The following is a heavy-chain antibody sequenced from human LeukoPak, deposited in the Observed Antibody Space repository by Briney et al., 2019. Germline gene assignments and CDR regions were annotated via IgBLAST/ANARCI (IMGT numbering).Heavy chain of an antibody. V-gene: IGHV3-30*18. D-gene: IGHD2-2*01. Sequence: GRSLRLSCEASGLTFSSYGMHWARQAPGKGLEWVADISYDGRNKFYADSVKGRFTISRDNSKNTLYLQTNSLRAEDTAVYYCAKEGGTRGSTSYYFDYWGQGTLVTVSS. J-gene: IGHJ4*02. CDR1: GLTFSSYG. CDR2: ISYDGRNK. CDR3: AKEGGTRGSTSYYFDY.